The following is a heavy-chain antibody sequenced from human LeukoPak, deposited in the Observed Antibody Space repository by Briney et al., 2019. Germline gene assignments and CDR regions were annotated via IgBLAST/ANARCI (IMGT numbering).Heavy chain of an antibody. J-gene: IGHJ6*02. D-gene: IGHD6-19*01. CDR2: IKQDGSEK. CDR3: AGVGRSSGWNVYYYGMDV. V-gene: IGHV3-7*01. CDR1: GFTFSSYW. Sequence: GGSLRLSCAASGFTFSSYWMSWVRQAPGKGLEWVANIKQDGSEKYYVDSVKGRFTISRDNAKNSLYLQMNSLRAEDTAVYYCAGVGRSSGWNVYYYGMDVWGQGTTVTVSS.